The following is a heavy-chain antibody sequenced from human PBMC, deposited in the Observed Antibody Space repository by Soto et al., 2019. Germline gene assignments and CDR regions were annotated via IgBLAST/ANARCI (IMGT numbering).Heavy chain of an antibody. D-gene: IGHD2-8*01. CDR3: ARGGMVYASHQGYYYYGMDV. V-gene: IGHV1-18*01. CDR1: GYTFTSYG. CDR2: ISAYNGNT. J-gene: IGHJ6*02. Sequence: QVQLVQSGAEVKKPGASVKVSCKASGYTFTSYGISWVRQAPGQGLEWMGWISAYNGNTNYAQKLQGRVTMTTDTYTSTAYMGLRGLRSDDTAVYYCARGGMVYASHQGYYYYGMDVWGQGTTVTVSS.